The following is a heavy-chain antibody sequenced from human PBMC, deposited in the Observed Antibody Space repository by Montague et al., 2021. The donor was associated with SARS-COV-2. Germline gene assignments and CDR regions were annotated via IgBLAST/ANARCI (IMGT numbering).Heavy chain of an antibody. J-gene: IGHJ1*01. CDR2: LYYTGTA. D-gene: IGHD6-13*01. CDR3: ARTVDGRSAGIFQH. Sequence: SETLSLTCTVSGGSFSRSDYHWGWIRQSPGKGLEWIVSLYYTGTAYYNPSLKSRVDISVDTTRNQFSLRLSSVTAADTAVYYCARTVDGRSAGIFQHWGQGTLVTVSS. CDR1: GGSFSRSDYH. V-gene: IGHV4-39*01.